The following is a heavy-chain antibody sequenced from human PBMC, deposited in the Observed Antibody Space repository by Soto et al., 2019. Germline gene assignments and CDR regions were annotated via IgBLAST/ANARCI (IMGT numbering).Heavy chain of an antibody. J-gene: IGHJ5*02. D-gene: IGHD3-22*01. CDR2: INHSGST. V-gene: IGHV4-34*01. CDR3: ARGRRRFSIIVVVITKGDSFDP. Sequence: SETLSLTCAVYGGSFSGYYWSWIRQPPGKGLEWIGEINHSGSTNYNPSLKSRVTISVDTSKNQFSLKLSSVTAADTAVYYCARGRRRFSIIVVVITKGDSFDPWGQGTRVT. CDR1: GGSFSGYY.